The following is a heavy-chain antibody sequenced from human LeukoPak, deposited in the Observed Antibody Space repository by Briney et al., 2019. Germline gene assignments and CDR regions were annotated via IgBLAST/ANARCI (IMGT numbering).Heavy chain of an antibody. CDR3: ARWGKGAMVTRPLDY. CDR1: GGSFSGYY. Sequence: SETLSLTCAVYGGSFSGYYWSWIRQPPGKGLEWIGEINHSGSTNYNPSLKSRVTISVDTSKNQFSLMLSSVTAADTAVYYCARWGKGAMVTRPLDYWGLGTLVTVSS. J-gene: IGHJ4*02. D-gene: IGHD5-18*01. V-gene: IGHV4-34*01. CDR2: INHSGST.